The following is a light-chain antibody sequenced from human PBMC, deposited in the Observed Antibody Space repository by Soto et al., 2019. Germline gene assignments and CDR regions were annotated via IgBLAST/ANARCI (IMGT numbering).Light chain of an antibody. J-gene: IGKJ4*01. CDR3: QQYGSSSLN. CDR2: GAS. Sequence: EIVLTPSPGTLSFSPVEIATLSCRASQSVSSSYLAWYQQKPGQGPRLLIYGASSRATGIPDRFSGSGSGTDFTLTISRLEPEDFAVYYCQQYGSSSLNFGGGTTGAIK. V-gene: IGKV3-20*01. CDR1: QSVSSSY.